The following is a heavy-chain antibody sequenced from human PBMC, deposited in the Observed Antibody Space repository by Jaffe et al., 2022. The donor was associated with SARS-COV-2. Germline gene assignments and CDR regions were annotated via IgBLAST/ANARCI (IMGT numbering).Heavy chain of an antibody. CDR1: GGSISSSRYY. V-gene: IGHV4-39*01. CDR3: ARQPGSGSHPGPFNWFDP. CDR2: IYYSGYT. D-gene: IGHD3-10*01. J-gene: IGHJ5*02. Sequence: QLQLQESGPGLVKPSETLSLTCTVSGGSISSSRYYWGWIRQPPGKGLEYIGSIYYSGYTYYNPSLKNRVTISLDTSKNQFSLKLTSVTAADTAVYYCARQPGSGSHPGPFNWFDPWGQGTLVTVSS.